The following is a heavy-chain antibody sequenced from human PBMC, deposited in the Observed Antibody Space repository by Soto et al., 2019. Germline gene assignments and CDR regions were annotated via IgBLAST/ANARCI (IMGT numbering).Heavy chain of an antibody. Sequence: QVQLVQSGAEVKKPGASVKVSCKPSGYTFTSYGITWVRQAPGQGLEWMGWISAYNGNTNYAQKFQGRVTMTTDTSTSNAYMELRSLGSDDTGVYYCATGWFGEFVYQFDYWGQGTLVTVS. V-gene: IGHV1-18*01. J-gene: IGHJ4*02. D-gene: IGHD3-10*01. CDR1: GYTFTSYG. CDR2: ISAYNGNT. CDR3: ATGWFGEFVYQFDY.